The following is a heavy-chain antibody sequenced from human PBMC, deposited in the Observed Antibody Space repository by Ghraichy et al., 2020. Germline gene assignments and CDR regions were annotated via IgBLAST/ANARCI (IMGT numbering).Heavy chain of an antibody. J-gene: IGHJ3*02. CDR2: IYTSGST. V-gene: IGHV4-61*02. D-gene: IGHD6-6*01. CDR1: GGSISSGTYY. Sequence: SETLSLTCTVSGGSISSGTYYWSWIRQPAGKGLEWIGRIYTSGSTNYNPSLKSRVTMSVDTSKNQFSLKLNSVTAADTAVYYCARVPSSSMAANAFDIWGQGTMVTVSS. CDR3: ARVPSSSMAANAFDI.